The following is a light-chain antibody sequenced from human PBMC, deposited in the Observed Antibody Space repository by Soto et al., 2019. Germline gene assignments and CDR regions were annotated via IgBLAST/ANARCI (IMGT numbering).Light chain of an antibody. CDR1: QSVSRN. J-gene: IGKJ1*01. V-gene: IGKV3D-15*01. Sequence: EIVLTRSPATLSLSPGERATLSCRASQSVSRNIAWYQQKPGQAPRLLIYVASTRATGVPARFSGGGSGTEFTLTISSLQSEDFAVYYCQQYNNWPRTFGQGTKVDIK. CDR2: VAS. CDR3: QQYNNWPRT.